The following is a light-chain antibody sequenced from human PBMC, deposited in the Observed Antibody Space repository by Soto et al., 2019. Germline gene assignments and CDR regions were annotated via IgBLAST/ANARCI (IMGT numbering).Light chain of an antibody. Sequence: IVMTQSPATLSVSPGERATLSCRASQSVSILLAWYQQKPGQAPRLLIYGASSRATGIPDRFSGSGSGTDFTLTISRLEPEDFALYYCQQYATSPLTFGGGTKVDI. CDR1: QSVSIL. CDR3: QQYATSPLT. CDR2: GAS. V-gene: IGKV3-20*01. J-gene: IGKJ4*01.